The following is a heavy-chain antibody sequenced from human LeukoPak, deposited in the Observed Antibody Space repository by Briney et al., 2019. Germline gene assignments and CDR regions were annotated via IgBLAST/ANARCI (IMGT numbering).Heavy chain of an antibody. Sequence: PGGSLRLSCTASGFTFGDYAMSWVRQAPGKGLEWVGFIRSKAYGGTTEYAASVKGRFTISRDDSKSIAYLQMNSLKTEDTAVYYCTAPNPVYCSSISCYPQPFDYWGQGTLVTVSS. CDR3: TAPNPVYCSSISCYPQPFDY. V-gene: IGHV3-49*04. CDR2: IRSKAYGGTT. CDR1: GFTFGDYA. J-gene: IGHJ4*02. D-gene: IGHD2-2*01.